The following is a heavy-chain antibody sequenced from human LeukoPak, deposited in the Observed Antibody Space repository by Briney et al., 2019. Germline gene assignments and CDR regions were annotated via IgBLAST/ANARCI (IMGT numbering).Heavy chain of an antibody. CDR3: AKDRAPHVVLVAATLDY. D-gene: IGHD2-15*01. CDR2: ITGSGGST. CDR1: GFTSSTYA. V-gene: IGHV3-23*01. Sequence: GRSLRLSCAASGFTSSTYAMSWVRHAPGKGLEWGSTITGSGGSTYFADSVKGRFTISRDNSKNTLYLQMSSLTAEDTAVYYCAKDRAPHVVLVAATLDYWGRGTLVTVSS. J-gene: IGHJ4*02.